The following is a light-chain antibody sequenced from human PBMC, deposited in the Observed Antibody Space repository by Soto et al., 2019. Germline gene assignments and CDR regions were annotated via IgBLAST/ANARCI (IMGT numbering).Light chain of an antibody. CDR2: GTS. CDR3: HQYGNVPLT. J-gene: IGKJ4*01. V-gene: IGKV3-20*01. Sequence: EVVLTQFPGTLSLSPGERATLSCRASQSVGSSYFAWYQQKPGQAPRLLIQGTSNRATGIPDRFGGSGSGTDFTLTISRLEPEDFAVYYCHQYGNVPLTFGGGTMVEIK. CDR1: QSVGSSY.